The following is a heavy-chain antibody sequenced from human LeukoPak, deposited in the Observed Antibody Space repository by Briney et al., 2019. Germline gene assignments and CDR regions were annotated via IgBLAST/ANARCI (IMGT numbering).Heavy chain of an antibody. D-gene: IGHD1-26*01. J-gene: IGHJ6*03. Sequence: GGSLRLSCAASGFTFSNYAMHWVRQAPGKGLEWVAVVFFDGTIQYYADSVKGRFTISRDNSKNTLYLQMNSLRTEDTAVYYCARGVSSGTYFLSRGYCYMDVWGKGTTVTISS. CDR2: VFFDGTIQ. CDR1: GFTFSNYA. CDR3: ARGVSSGTYFLSRGYCYMDV. V-gene: IGHV3-30*14.